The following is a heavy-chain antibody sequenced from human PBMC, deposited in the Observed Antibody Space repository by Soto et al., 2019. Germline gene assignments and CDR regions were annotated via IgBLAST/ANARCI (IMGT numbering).Heavy chain of an antibody. CDR3: ANDHLTTTVTTVGY. V-gene: IGHV3-30*18. D-gene: IGHD4-17*01. CDR1: GFSFSNYG. CDR2: ISYHGSDK. Sequence: QVQLVESGGGLVQPGRSLRLSCAASGFSFSNYGMHWVRQAPGKGLEWVAVISYHGSDKYYADSVKGRFTISRDNSKNALYLQMYSMRAEDTAVYYFANDHLTTTVTTVGYWGQGTLVTVSS. J-gene: IGHJ4*02.